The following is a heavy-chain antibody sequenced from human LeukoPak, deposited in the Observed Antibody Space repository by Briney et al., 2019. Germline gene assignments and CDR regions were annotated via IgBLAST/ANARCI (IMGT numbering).Heavy chain of an antibody. Sequence: SQSLSLTCVISGDSVSSNSAAWNWIRQSPSRGLEWLGRTYYSSKWYNDYAVSVKSRITINPDTSKNQFSLQLNSVTPEDTAVYYCARGTPYSSSWYDYWGQGTVVTVSS. CDR3: ARGTPYSSSWYDY. CDR2: TYYSSKWYN. D-gene: IGHD6-13*01. V-gene: IGHV6-1*01. J-gene: IGHJ4*02. CDR1: GDSVSSNSAA.